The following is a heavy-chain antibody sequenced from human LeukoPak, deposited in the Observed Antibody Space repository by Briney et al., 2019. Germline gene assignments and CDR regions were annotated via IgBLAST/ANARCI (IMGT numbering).Heavy chain of an antibody. J-gene: IGHJ4*02. D-gene: IGHD3-22*01. CDR3: ARDSFVDYYDSSGYHDY. Sequence: GSLRLSCAASGFTFSSYGMHWVRQAPGKGLEWVAVIWYDGSNKYYADSVKGRFTTSRDNSKNTLYLQMNSLRAEDTAVYYCARDSFVDYYDSSGYHDYWGQGTLVTVSS. CDR2: IWYDGSNK. CDR1: GFTFSSYG. V-gene: IGHV3-33*01.